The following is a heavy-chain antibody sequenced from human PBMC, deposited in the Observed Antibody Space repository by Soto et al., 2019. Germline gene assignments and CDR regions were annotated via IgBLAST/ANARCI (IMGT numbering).Heavy chain of an antibody. Sequence: NPSETLSLTCTVSGGSISSSSYYWGWIRQPPGKVLEWIGSIYYSGNTYYNLSLKSRVTISVDTSKNQFSLKLSSVTAADTAVYYCARLWPEYFDYWGQGTLVTVS. CDR3: ARLWPEYFDY. CDR2: IYYSGNT. D-gene: IGHD2-21*01. V-gene: IGHV4-39*01. CDR1: GGSISSSSYY. J-gene: IGHJ4*02.